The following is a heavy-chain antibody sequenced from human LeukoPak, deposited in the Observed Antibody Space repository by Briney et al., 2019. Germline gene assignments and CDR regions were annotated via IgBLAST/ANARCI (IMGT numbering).Heavy chain of an antibody. V-gene: IGHV1-8*01. CDR2: MNPNSGNT. Sequence: ASVKVSCKASGYTFTSYDINWARQATGQGLEWMGWMNPNSGNTGYAQKFQGRVTMTRNTSISTAYMELSSLRSEDTAVYYCARGVTPTYYYGSGSHNWFDRWVQGTLVTVSS. J-gene: IGHJ5*02. D-gene: IGHD3-10*01. CDR3: ARGVTPTYYYGSGSHNWFDR. CDR1: GYTFTSYD.